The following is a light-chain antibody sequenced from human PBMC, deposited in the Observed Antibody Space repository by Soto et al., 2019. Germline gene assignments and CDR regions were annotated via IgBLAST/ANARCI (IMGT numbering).Light chain of an antibody. Sequence: DIQMTQSPSTLSASVGDRVTITCRASQSISSWLAWYQQKPGKAPKLLIYKASSLESGVPSRFSGSGSGTELTLTISSLQPDDFATYYCQQYDNYSRTFGQGTKVDIK. V-gene: IGKV1-5*03. J-gene: IGKJ1*01. CDR3: QQYDNYSRT. CDR1: QSISSW. CDR2: KAS.